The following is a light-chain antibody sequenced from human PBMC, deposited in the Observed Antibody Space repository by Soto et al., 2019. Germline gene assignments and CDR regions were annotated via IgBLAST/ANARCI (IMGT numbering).Light chain of an antibody. CDR3: QQYNNWKT. V-gene: IGKV3-15*01. CDR1: QSISGN. CDR2: GAS. J-gene: IGKJ1*01. Sequence: EIVMTQSPATLSVSPGERATLSCRASQSISGNLAWYQHKPGQAPRLLIYGASTRVTGIPARFSGSGSGTEFTLTISSLQSEDFAVYYCQQYNNWKTFGQGTKVEIK.